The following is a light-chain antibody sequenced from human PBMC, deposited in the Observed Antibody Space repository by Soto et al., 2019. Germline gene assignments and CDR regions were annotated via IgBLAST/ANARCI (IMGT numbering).Light chain of an antibody. CDR1: QDVKTY. J-gene: IGKJ3*01. Sequence: DMPMTQSPSSLSASVGDRVTITCQASQDVKTYLNWYQQKPGKVPKLLIYDASKLEAGVPSRFRESGSGTDFTLTITSLQPEDTATYYCQEYGVVPRFGPGTKLNIK. V-gene: IGKV1-33*01. CDR3: QEYGVVPR. CDR2: DAS.